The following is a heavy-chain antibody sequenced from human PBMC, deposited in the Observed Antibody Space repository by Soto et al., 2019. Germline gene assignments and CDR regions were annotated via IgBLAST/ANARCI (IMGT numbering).Heavy chain of an antibody. CDR2: IIPILGIA. V-gene: IGHV1-69*02. CDR1: GGTFSSYT. J-gene: IGHJ6*02. Sequence: QVQLVQSGAEVKKPGSSVKVSCKASGGTFSSYTISWVRQAPGQGLEWMGRIIPILGIANYAQKFQGRVTITADKSTSTAYMELSSLRSEDTAVYYCARAPTTVVNYYYGMDVWGQGTTVTVSS. D-gene: IGHD4-17*01. CDR3: ARAPTTVVNYYYGMDV.